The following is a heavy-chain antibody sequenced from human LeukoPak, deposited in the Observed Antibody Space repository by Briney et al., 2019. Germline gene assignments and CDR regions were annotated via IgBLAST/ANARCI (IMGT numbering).Heavy chain of an antibody. Sequence: SQTLSLTCAVYGGSFSGYYWSWIRQPPGKGLEWIGEINHSGSTNYNPSLKSRVTISVDTSKNQFSLKLSSVTAADTAVYYCAREASGADYWGQGTLVTVSS. V-gene: IGHV4-34*01. J-gene: IGHJ4*02. CDR2: INHSGST. CDR3: AREASGADY. CDR1: GGSFSGYY. D-gene: IGHD6-19*01.